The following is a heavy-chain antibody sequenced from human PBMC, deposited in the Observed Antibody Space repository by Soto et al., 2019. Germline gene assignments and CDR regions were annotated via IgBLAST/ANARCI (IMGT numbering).Heavy chain of an antibody. CDR3: ARDPGAASFDF. V-gene: IGHV1-18*01. CDR2: INTSNDNK. J-gene: IGHJ4*02. D-gene: IGHD2-15*01. CDR1: GYTLTNYG. Sequence: ASVKVSCKASGYTLTNYGISWVRQAPGEGLEWVGWINTSNDNKLYAQKLQGRLTLTTDTSTSTAYMDLTTLRSDDTAVYFCARDPGAASFDFWAKGTLVTVSS.